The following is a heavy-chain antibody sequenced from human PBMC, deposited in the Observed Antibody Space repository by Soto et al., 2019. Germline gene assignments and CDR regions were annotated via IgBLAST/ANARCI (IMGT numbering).Heavy chain of an antibody. J-gene: IGHJ4*02. Sequence: GGSLRLSCAASGFTFSSYWMHWVRQAPGKGLVWVSRINSDGSSTSYADSVKGRFTISRDNAKSSLFLQMNSLRAEDTALYYCAASVDDWGQGTRVTVAS. CDR1: GFTFSSYW. V-gene: IGHV3-74*01. CDR2: INSDGSST. CDR3: AASVDD.